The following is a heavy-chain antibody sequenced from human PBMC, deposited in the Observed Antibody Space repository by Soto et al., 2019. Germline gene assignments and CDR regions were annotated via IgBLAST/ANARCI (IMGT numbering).Heavy chain of an antibody. CDR3: ARDRSSGYSYGYGIGFWLAP. CDR2: IIPIFGTA. Sequence: QVQLVQSGAEVKKPGSSVKVSCKASGGTLSSYAISWVRQAPGQGLEWMGGIIPIFGTANYAQKFQGRVPITADESTSTAYIELRSLRSEDTAVYYCARDRSSGYSYGYGIGFWLAPWGQGTLVTVSS. J-gene: IGHJ5*02. V-gene: IGHV1-69*01. D-gene: IGHD5-18*01. CDR1: GGTLSSYA.